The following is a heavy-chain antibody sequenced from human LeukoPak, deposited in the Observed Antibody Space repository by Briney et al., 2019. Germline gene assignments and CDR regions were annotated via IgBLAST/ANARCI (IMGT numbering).Heavy chain of an antibody. CDR2: IYHSGST. J-gene: IGHJ4*02. Sequence: SETLSLTCTVSGYSISSNYYWGWIRQPPGRGLEWIGTIYHSGSTYYNPSLKSRVTISVDTSKNQFSLKLSSVTAADTAVYYCARYDVWGTYRAFDYWGQGTLVTVSS. D-gene: IGHD3-16*02. CDR1: GYSISSNYY. V-gene: IGHV4-38-2*02. CDR3: ARYDVWGTYRAFDY.